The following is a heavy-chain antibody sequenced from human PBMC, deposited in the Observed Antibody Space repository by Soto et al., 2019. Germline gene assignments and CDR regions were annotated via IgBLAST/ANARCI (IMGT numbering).Heavy chain of an antibody. D-gene: IGHD3-22*01. Sequence: PSETLSLTCTVSGGSMTTGAYYWSWIRQRPGKGLEWLGYIHHSGSPSHNPSLKSRLTKAVDTSKNQFSLKLRSVTTADTAIYFCARTTMITYYFDYWGQGTLVTVSS. CDR3: ARTTMITYYFDY. CDR2: IHHSGSP. CDR1: GGSMTTGAYY. J-gene: IGHJ4*02. V-gene: IGHV4-31*03.